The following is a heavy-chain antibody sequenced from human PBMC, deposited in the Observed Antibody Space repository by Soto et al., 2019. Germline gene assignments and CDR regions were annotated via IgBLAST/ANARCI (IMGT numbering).Heavy chain of an antibody. CDR3: ASAPTMTIFDY. V-gene: IGHV4-30-4*01. CDR1: GGSISSGDYY. J-gene: IGHJ4*02. CDR2: IYYSGST. Sequence: PSETLSLTCTVSGGSISSGDYYWSWIRQPPGKGLEWIGYIYYSGSTYYNPSLKSRVTISVDTSKNQFSLKLSSVTAADTAVYYCASAPTMTIFDYWGQGTLVTVSS. D-gene: IGHD4-17*01.